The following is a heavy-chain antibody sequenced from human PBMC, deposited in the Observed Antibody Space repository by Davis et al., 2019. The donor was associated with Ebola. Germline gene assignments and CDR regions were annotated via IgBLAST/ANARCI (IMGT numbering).Heavy chain of an antibody. CDR3: ARGRTVAGTRGISWFDP. J-gene: IGHJ5*02. V-gene: IGHV1-3*01. Sequence: SVTVSRMPSVYTFSTSAMHRARQAPEPTLEWMGWINAGNGNTKYSQELQGRVSIIRDTSASTAYMELSSLRSEDTAGYYCARGRTVAGTRGISWFDPWGQGTLVTVSS. CDR1: VYTFSTSA. D-gene: IGHD6-19*01. CDR2: INAGNGNT.